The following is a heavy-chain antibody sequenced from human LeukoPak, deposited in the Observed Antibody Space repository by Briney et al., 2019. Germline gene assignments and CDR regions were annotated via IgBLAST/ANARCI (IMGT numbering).Heavy chain of an antibody. J-gene: IGHJ4*02. CDR3: AKTHTRSGYYSYYFDY. CDR2: IRNDGSKK. CDR1: GFSFSTYG. D-gene: IGHD3-22*01. V-gene: IGHV3-30*02. Sequence: GGSLRLSCAASGFSFSTYGMHWVRPAPGKGLEWVAFIRNDGSKKYYADSVKGRFTISRDNSKNTLYLQMNSLRAEDTAVYYCAKTHTRSGYYSYYFDYWGQGTLVTVSS.